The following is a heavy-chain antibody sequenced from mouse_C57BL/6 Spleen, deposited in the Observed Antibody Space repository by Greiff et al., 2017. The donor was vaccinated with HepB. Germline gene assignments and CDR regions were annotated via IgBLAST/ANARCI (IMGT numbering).Heavy chain of an antibody. V-gene: IGHV1-82*01. D-gene: IGHD1-1*01. J-gene: IGHJ2*01. CDR1: GYAFSSSW. CDR3: ARGDGSSYTDY. Sequence: VQLQESGPELVKPGASVKISCKASGYAFSSSWMNWVKQRPGKGLEWIGRIYPGDGDTNYNGKFKGKATLTADKSSSTAYMQLSSLTSEDSAVYFCARGDGSSYTDYWGQGTTLTVSS. CDR2: IYPGDGDT.